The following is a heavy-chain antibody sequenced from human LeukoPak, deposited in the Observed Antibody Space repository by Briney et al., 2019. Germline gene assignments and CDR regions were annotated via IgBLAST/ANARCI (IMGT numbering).Heavy chain of an antibody. CDR2: INPNSGGT. D-gene: IGHD5-12*01. CDR1: GYTFIGYY. J-gene: IGHJ4*02. Sequence: ASVKVSCKASGYTFIGYYMHWVRQAPGQGLEWMGWINPNSGGTNYAQKFQGRVTMTRDTSISTAYMELSSLRSDDMAVYYCARSYSGHDFMIWRQGTLVTVSS. CDR3: ARSYSGHDFMI. V-gene: IGHV1-2*02.